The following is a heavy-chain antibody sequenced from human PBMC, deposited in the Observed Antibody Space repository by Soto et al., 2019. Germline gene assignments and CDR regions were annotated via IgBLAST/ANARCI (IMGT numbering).Heavy chain of an antibody. D-gene: IGHD3-22*01. Sequence: EVQLVESGGGLVKPGGSLRLSCAASGFTFSSYSMNWVRQAPGKGLEWVSSISSSSSYIYYADSVKGRFTISRDNDKNSLYLQLNSLRAEDTAVYYCARLTSYDSSGYYCSWGQGTLVTVSS. V-gene: IGHV3-21*01. J-gene: IGHJ5*02. CDR3: ARLTSYDSSGYYCS. CDR1: GFTFSSYS. CDR2: ISSSSSYI.